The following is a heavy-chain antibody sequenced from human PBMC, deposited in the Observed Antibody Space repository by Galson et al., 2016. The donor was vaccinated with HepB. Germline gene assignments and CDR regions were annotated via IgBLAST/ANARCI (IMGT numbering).Heavy chain of an antibody. Sequence: SLRLSCAASGFTFTNAWMNWVRQAPGKGLEWVGHIKRASDGGTTDYAAPVKGRFTISRDDSKNMLYLPMTSLNTDDTALYYCTTDVLGGSDYIPEYWGQGTLVTVSS. D-gene: IGHD4-11*01. CDR3: TTDVLGGSDYIPEY. CDR2: IKRASDGGTT. J-gene: IGHJ4*02. CDR1: GFTFTNAW. V-gene: IGHV3-15*01.